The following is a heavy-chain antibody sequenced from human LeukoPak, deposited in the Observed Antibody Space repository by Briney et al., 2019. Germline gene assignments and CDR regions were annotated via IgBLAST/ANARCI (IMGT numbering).Heavy chain of an antibody. V-gene: IGHV3-74*01. D-gene: IGHD6-19*01. CDR2: INSDGSST. CDR1: GFTFSSYW. J-gene: IGHJ4*02. Sequence: GGSLRLSCAASGFTFSSYWMHWVRQAPGKGLVWVSRINSDGSSTSYADSVKGRFTISRDNAKNTLYLQMDSLRAEHTAVYYCARDSSVAGTGGEDIWGQGTLVTVSS. CDR3: ARDSSVAGTGGEDI.